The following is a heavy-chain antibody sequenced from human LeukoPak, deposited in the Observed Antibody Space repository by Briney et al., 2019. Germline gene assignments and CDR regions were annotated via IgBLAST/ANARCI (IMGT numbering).Heavy chain of an antibody. V-gene: IGHV3-30*02. CDR1: GFTFSSYG. CDR3: AKTYSYGLHYLDYYMDV. D-gene: IGHD5-18*01. Sequence: GGSLRLSCAASGFTFSSYGMHWVRQAPGKGLEWVAVIWYGGSNKYYADSVKGRFTISRDNSKNTLYLQMNSLRAEDTAVYYCAKTYSYGLHYLDYYMDVWGKGTTVTVSS. CDR2: IWYGGSNK. J-gene: IGHJ6*03.